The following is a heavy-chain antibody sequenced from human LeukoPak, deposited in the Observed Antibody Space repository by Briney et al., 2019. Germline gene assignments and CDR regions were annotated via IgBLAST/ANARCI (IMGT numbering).Heavy chain of an antibody. CDR1: GGSFSGYY. CDR2: INHSGST. J-gene: IGHJ4*02. CDR3: ARDSCSSTSCSSRAYYFDY. Sequence: KPSETLSLTCAVYGGSFSGYYWSWIRQPPGKGLEWIGEINHSGSTNYNPSLKSRVTISVDTSKNQFSLKLSSVTAADTAVYYSARDSCSSTSCSSRAYYFDYWGQGTLVTVSS. D-gene: IGHD2-2*01. V-gene: IGHV4-34*01.